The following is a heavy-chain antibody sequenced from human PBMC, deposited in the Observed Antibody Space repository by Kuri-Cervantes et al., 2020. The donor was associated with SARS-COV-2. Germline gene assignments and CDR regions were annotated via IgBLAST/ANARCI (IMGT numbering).Heavy chain of an antibody. V-gene: IGHV3-30-3*01. CDR2: ISYDGSNK. D-gene: IGHD3-3*01. Sequence: GESLKISCAASGFTFSSYAMHWVRQAPGKGLEWVAVISYDGSNKYYADSVKGRFTISRDNSKNTLYLQMNSLRAEDTAVYYCARGGYDFWSGYYTGDYWGQRTLVTVSS. CDR1: GFTFSSYA. J-gene: IGHJ4*02. CDR3: ARGGYDFWSGYYTGDY.